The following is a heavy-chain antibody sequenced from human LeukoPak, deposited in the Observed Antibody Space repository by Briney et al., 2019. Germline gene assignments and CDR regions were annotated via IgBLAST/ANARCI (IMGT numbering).Heavy chain of an antibody. D-gene: IGHD3-3*01. CDR3: ARAVGTIFGVATRSFDY. V-gene: IGHV4-39*07. Sequence: PSETLSLTCTVSGGSINSNYDYWGWIRQPPGKGLEWIGEINHSGSTNYNPSLKSRVTISVDTSKNQFSLKLSSVTAADTAVYYCARAVGTIFGVATRSFDYWGQGTLVTVSS. J-gene: IGHJ4*02. CDR1: GGSINSNYDY. CDR2: INHSGST.